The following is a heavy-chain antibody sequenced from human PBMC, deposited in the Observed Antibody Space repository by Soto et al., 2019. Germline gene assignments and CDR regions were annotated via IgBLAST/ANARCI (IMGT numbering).Heavy chain of an antibody. J-gene: IGHJ4*02. CDR2: IYYSGST. CDR3: ARVTIAVAGTVDY. V-gene: IGHV4-31*03. CDR1: GGSISSGGYY. D-gene: IGHD6-19*01. Sequence: QVQLQESGPGLVKPSQTLSLTCTVSGGSISSGGYYWSWIRQHPVKGLEWIGYIYYSGSTYYNPSLKSRVTISVDTSKNQFSLKLSSVTDSDTAVYYCARVTIAVAGTVDYWGQGNLVTVSS.